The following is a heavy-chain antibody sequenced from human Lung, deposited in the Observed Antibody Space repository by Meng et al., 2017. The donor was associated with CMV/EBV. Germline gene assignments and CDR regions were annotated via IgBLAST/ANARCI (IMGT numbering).Heavy chain of an antibody. CDR1: GYIFTNYA. CDR2: INGDNGKT. J-gene: IGHJ4*02. V-gene: IGHV1-3*01. Sequence: KTPCASVKCAVKASGYIFTNYAIPWVSKAPGQRLEWMGWINGDNGKTKDSQEFQGRVTITRDTSASTADMELSSRRSEDTAVYYCAREVVVPAALTVRIDYWGQGTLVTVSA. D-gene: IGHD2-2*01. CDR3: AREVVVPAALTVRIDY.